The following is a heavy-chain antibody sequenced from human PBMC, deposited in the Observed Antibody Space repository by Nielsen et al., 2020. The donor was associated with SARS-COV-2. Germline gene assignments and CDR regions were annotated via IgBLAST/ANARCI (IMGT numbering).Heavy chain of an antibody. V-gene: IGHV3-23*01. CDR1: GFTFSSYA. D-gene: IGHD3-10*01. CDR3: AKGNSRLSWFGELALYYYYYGMDV. Sequence: GESLKISCVGSGFTFSSYAMSWVRQAPGKGLEWVSPISTNGGCPYYAESVKGRFTISRDNSKNTLYLEMNSLRVEDTALYFCAKGNSRLSWFGELALYYYYYGMDVWGQGTTVTVS. CDR2: ISTNGGCP. J-gene: IGHJ6*02.